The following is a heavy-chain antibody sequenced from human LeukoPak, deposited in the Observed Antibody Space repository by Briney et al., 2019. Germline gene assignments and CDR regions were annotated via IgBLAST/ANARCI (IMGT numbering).Heavy chain of an antibody. V-gene: IGHV3-74*01. CDR3: ARGWANSVSPQPN. D-gene: IGHD2/OR15-2a*01. CDR2: INSDGSST. Sequence: GGSLRLSCAASGFTFSSYTMHWIRQAPGKGLVWVSRINSDGSSTSYADSVKGRFTISRDNAKNTLYLQMNSLRAEDTAVYYCARGWANSVSPQPNWGQGTLVTVSS. J-gene: IGHJ4*02. CDR1: GFTFSSYT.